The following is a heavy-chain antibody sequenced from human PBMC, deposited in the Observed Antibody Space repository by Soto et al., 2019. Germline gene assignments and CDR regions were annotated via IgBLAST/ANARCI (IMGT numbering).Heavy chain of an antibody. D-gene: IGHD3-16*01. CDR2: IYYSGST. CDR3: ARKISSHNIWGYYYGMDV. J-gene: IGHJ6*02. CDR1: GGSISSGGYY. Sequence: SETLSLTGTVSGGSISSGGYYWSWIRQHPGKGLEWIGYIYYSGSTYYNPSLKSRVTISVDTSKNQFSLKLSSVTAADTAVYYCARKISSHNIWGYYYGMDVWGQGTTVTVSS. V-gene: IGHV4-31*03.